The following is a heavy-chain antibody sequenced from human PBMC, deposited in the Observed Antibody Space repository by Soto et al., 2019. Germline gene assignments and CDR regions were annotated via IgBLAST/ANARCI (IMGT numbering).Heavy chain of an antibody. CDR1: DGSVSSSSYY. Sequence: SETLSLTCTVSDGSVSSSSYYWGWIRQPPGKGLEWIGKIFYSGSTNYNPSLKSRFTISVDTSKNQFSLKLTSVTAADTAVYYCARDKITGLFDYWGQGTLVTVSS. CDR3: ARDKITGLFDY. V-gene: IGHV4-39*07. J-gene: IGHJ4*02. CDR2: IFYSGST. D-gene: IGHD2-8*02.